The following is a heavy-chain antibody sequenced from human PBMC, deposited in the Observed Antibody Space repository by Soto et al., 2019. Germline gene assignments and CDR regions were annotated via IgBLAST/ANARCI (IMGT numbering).Heavy chain of an antibody. CDR1: GGSISSYY. D-gene: IGHD1-7*01. V-gene: IGHV4-59*01. Sequence: SETLSLTCVVSGGSISSYYWSWIRQPPGKGLEWIGYIYYSGSTNYNPSLKSRVTISVDTSKNQFSLKLSSVTAADTAVYYCARDLGGWNYEQHWFDPWGQGTLVTVSS. CDR2: IYYSGST. J-gene: IGHJ5*02. CDR3: ARDLGGWNYEQHWFDP.